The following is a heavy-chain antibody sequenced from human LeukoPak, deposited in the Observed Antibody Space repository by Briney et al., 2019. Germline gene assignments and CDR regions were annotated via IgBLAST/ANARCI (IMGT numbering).Heavy chain of an antibody. V-gene: IGHV3-11*04. CDR2: IRSSGSTI. Sequence: GGSLRLSCAASGFTLSDYYMSWIRQAPGKGLEWVSNIRSSGSTIYIADSVKGRFTISRDNAKNSLCLQMNSLRAEDTAVYYCARAYYYDSSGAFDYWGQGTLVTVSS. CDR3: ARAYYYDSSGAFDY. D-gene: IGHD3-22*01. CDR1: GFTLSDYY. J-gene: IGHJ4*02.